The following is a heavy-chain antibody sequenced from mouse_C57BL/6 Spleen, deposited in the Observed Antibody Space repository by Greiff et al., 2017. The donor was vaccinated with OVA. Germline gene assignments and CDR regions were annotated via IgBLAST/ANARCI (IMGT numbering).Heavy chain of an antibody. D-gene: IGHD1-1*01. CDR1: GYTFTDYN. V-gene: IGHV1-18*01. J-gene: IGHJ1*03. CDR3: ARRSLYYYGSSPDWYFDV. Sequence: EVQLQQSGPELVKPGASVKIPCKASGYTFTDYNMDWVKQSHGKSLEWIGDINPNNGGTIYNQKFKGKATLTVDKSSSTAYMELRSLTSEDTAVYYCARRSLYYYGSSPDWYFDVWGTGTTVTVSS. CDR2: INPNNGGT.